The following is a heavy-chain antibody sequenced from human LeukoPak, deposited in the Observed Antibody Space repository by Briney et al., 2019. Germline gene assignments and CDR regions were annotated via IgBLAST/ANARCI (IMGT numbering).Heavy chain of an antibody. CDR2: IKQDGSEK. CDR3: ARERGYCSSTSCYAGYYYGMDV. Sequence: GGSLRLSCAASGFTFSSYWMSWVRQAPGKGLEWVANIKQDGSEKYYVDSVKGRFTISRDNAKNSPYLQMNSLRAEDTAVYYCARERGYCSSTSCYAGYYYGMDVWGKGTTVTVSS. V-gene: IGHV3-7*03. J-gene: IGHJ6*04. CDR1: GFTFSSYW. D-gene: IGHD2-2*01.